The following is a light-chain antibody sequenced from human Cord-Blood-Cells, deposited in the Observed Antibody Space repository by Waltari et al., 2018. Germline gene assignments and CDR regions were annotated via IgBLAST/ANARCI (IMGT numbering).Light chain of an antibody. V-gene: IGLV1-44*01. CDR3: AAWDDSLNGPV. Sequence: QSVLTQPPSASGTPGQRVTISCSGSSSNIGSNTVNWYQQLPGTAPKLLIYSNNRRPSGGPDRFSGSKSGTSAALAISGRQSEDEADYYCAAWDDSLNGPVFGGGTKLTVL. CDR1: SSNIGSNT. J-gene: IGLJ3*02. CDR2: SNN.